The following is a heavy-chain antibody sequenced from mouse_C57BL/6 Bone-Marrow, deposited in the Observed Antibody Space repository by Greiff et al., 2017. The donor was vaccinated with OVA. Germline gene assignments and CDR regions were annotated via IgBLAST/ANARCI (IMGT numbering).Heavy chain of an antibody. CDR2: IYPSDSET. Sequence: QVQLQQPGAELVRPGSSVKLSCKASGYTFTSYWMDWVKQRPGQGLEWIGNIYPSDSETHYNQKFKDKATLTVDKSSSTAYMQLSSLTSEDSAVYYCARGRWDGDFYYWGQGTTLTVSS. D-gene: IGHD4-1*01. CDR3: ARGRWDGDFYY. J-gene: IGHJ2*01. V-gene: IGHV1-61*01. CDR1: GYTFTSYW.